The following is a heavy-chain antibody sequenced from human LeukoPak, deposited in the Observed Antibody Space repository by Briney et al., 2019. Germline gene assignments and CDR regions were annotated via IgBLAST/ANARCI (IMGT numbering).Heavy chain of an antibody. CDR2: ISYDGSNK. V-gene: IGHV3-30*18. CDR3: AKARDIVVVVAATPPWFDP. D-gene: IGHD2-15*01. CDR1: GFTFSSYG. J-gene: IGHJ5*02. Sequence: PGRSLRLSCAASGFTFSSYGMHWVRQAPGKGLEWVAVISYDGSNKYYADSVKGRFTISRDNSKNTLYLQMNSLRAEDTAVYCCAKARDIVVVVAATPPWFDPWGQGTLVTVSS.